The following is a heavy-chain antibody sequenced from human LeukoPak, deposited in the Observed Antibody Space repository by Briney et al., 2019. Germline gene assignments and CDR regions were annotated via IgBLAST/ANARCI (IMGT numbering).Heavy chain of an antibody. V-gene: IGHV3-21*04. CDR3: ARGRGWYRNGMDV. CDR1: GFTFSSYS. CDR2: ISSSSSYI. J-gene: IGHJ6*02. Sequence: KTGGSLRLSCAASGFTFSSYSMNWVRQAPGKGLEWVSSISSSSSYIYYADSVKGRFTISRDNAKNSLYLQMNSLRAEDTAVYYCARGRGWYRNGMDVWGQGTTVTVSS. D-gene: IGHD6-19*01.